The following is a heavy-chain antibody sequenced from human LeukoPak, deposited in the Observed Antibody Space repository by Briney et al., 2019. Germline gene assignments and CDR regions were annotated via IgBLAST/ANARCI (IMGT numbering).Heavy chain of an antibody. CDR3: ARQSSPLYDSGWHFFDY. CDR2: IYPGDSDT. CDR1: GYSFSSSW. V-gene: IGHV5-51*01. Sequence: GESLKISCKGSGYSFSSSWIAWVRRMPGKGLEWMGIIYPGDSDTIYSPSFQGQVTISADKSISTAYLQWSSLKASDTAMYYCARQSSPLYDSGWHFFDYWGQGTLVTVSS. J-gene: IGHJ4*02. D-gene: IGHD6-19*01.